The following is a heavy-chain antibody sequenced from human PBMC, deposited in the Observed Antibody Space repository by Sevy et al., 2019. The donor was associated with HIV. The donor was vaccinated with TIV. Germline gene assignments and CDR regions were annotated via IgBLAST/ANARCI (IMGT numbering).Heavy chain of an antibody. CDR2: TRHAGAVI. Sequence: GGSLRLSCAASGVTIGSSVIHWVRQAPGKGLEWVALTRHAGAVIDYAKSVKGRLTLSAENAKKTVYVEMTSLRVEDTAIYHCAKEVGSSGSPGYLDYWGPRTLVTVSS. D-gene: IGHD3-22*01. CDR3: AKEVGSSGSPGYLDY. V-gene: IGHV3-30*02. CDR1: GVTIGSSV. J-gene: IGHJ4*02.